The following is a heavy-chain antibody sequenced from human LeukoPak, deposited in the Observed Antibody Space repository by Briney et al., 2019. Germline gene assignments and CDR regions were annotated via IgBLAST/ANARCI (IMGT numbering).Heavy chain of an antibody. J-gene: IGHJ4*02. Sequence: GGSLRLSCAASGFTFSSYSMNWVRQAPGKGLEWVSSISSSSSYIYYADSVKGRFSISRDNAKNSLYLQINSLRAEDTAVYYCASHSGVVQTASWGQGTLVTVSS. V-gene: IGHV3-21*01. CDR2: ISSSSSYI. CDR1: GFTFSSYS. D-gene: IGHD2-15*01. CDR3: ASHSGVVQTAS.